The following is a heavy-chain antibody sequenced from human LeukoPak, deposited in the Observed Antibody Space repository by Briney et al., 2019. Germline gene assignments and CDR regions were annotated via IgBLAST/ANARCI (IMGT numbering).Heavy chain of an antibody. CDR2: IYTSGST. Sequence: PSETLSLTCTVSGGSISSYYWSWIRQPAGKGLEWIGRIYTSGSTNYNPSLKSRVTMSVDTSKNQFSLKLSSVTAADTAVYYCAREISLHGSGSPMFDPWGQGTLVTVSS. J-gene: IGHJ5*02. CDR1: GGSISSYY. D-gene: IGHD3-10*01. CDR3: AREISLHGSGSPMFDP. V-gene: IGHV4-4*07.